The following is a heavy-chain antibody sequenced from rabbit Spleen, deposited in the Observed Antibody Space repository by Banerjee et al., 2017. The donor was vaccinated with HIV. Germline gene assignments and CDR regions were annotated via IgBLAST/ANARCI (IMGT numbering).Heavy chain of an antibody. V-gene: IGHV1S45*01. Sequence: QEQLEESGGDLVKPGGTLTLTCKASGFDFSGSYWICWVRQAPVKGLEWIACISTTSGNTHYASWAKGRFTITSTSSTTATLQMTSLTAADTATYFCARGVGNTGWAENLWGPGTLVTVS. J-gene: IGHJ4*01. D-gene: IGHD4-1*01. CDR1: GFDFSGSYW. CDR2: ISTTSGNT. CDR3: ARGVGNTGWAENL.